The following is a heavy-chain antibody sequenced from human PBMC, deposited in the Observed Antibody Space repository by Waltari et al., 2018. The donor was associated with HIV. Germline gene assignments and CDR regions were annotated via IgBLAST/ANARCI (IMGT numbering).Heavy chain of an antibody. J-gene: IGHJ4*02. V-gene: IGHV3-48*01. CDR3: ANMGGYYYDSSGYYYDFDY. CDR2: MGSSSSTI. Sequence: EVQLVESGGGLVPPGVSRRLSCAASGSTFSPYRIHRCIPVPGKGLEWVSDMGSSSSTIYYADSVKGGFTIIRDNAKNSLYRQMNSLRAEDTAVYYCANMGGYYYDSSGYYYDFDYWGQGTLVTVSS. D-gene: IGHD3-22*01. CDR1: GSTFSPYR.